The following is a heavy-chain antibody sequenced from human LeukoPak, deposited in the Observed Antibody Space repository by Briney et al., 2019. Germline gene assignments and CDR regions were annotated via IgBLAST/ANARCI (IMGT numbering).Heavy chain of an antibody. CDR3: AKDSPRSSDYYGMDV. Sequence: PGRSLRFSCAASGFTFSTYGMHWVRQAPGKGLEWVAVISFDGSNKYYADSVTGRFTISRDNSKNTLYLQMNSLRAEDTAVYYCAKDSPRSSDYYGMDVWGQGTTVTVSS. V-gene: IGHV3-30*18. CDR1: GFTFSTYG. CDR2: ISFDGSNK. J-gene: IGHJ6*02.